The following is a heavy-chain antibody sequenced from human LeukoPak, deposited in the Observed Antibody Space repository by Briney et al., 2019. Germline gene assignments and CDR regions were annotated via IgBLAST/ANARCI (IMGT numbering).Heavy chain of an antibody. V-gene: IGHV1-69*05. Sequence: SVKVYCKASGGTFSSYAISWVRQAPGQGLEWMGRIIPIFGTANYAQKFQGRVTITTDESTSTAYMELSSLRSEDTAVYYCARESATAYYYDSSGYYFFDYWGQGTLVTVSS. CDR2: IIPIFGTA. D-gene: IGHD3-22*01. J-gene: IGHJ4*02. CDR1: GGTFSSYA. CDR3: ARESATAYYYDSSGYYFFDY.